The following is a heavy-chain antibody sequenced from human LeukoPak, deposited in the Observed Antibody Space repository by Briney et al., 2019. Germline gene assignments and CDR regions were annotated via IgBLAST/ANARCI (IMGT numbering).Heavy chain of an antibody. CDR3: AKDGYCSGGSCYVGPFDY. V-gene: IGHV3-23*01. CDR1: GFTFSSYA. J-gene: IGHJ4*02. Sequence: GGSLRLSCAASGFTFSSYAMSWDRQAQGMGLEWVSAISGSGGSTYYADSVKGRFTISRDNSKDTLYLQMNSLRAEDTAVYYCAKDGYCSGGSCYVGPFDYWGQGTLLTVSS. CDR2: ISGSGGST. D-gene: IGHD2-15*01.